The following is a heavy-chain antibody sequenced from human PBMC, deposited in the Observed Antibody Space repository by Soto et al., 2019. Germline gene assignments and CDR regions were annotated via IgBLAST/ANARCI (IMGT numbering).Heavy chain of an antibody. CDR2: IWHDGRNK. J-gene: IGHJ6*03. CDR3: ARGGGDCSSTSCYHSYYYYYMDV. Sequence: QVQLVESGGGVVQPGRSLRLSCAASGFTFSSYGMHWVRQAPGKGLEWVAVIWHDGRNKYYADSVKGRFTISRDNSKNTLYLQKNGLRAEDTAEYYCARGGGDCSSTSCYHSYYYYYMDVWGKGTTVTVFS. D-gene: IGHD2-2*01. CDR1: GFTFSSYG. V-gene: IGHV3-33*01.